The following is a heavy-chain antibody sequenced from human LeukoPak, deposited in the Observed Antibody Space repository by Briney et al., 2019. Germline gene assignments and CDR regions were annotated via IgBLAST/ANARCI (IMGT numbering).Heavy chain of an antibody. CDR3: ARHSPRYSISWLRVYYFDY. V-gene: IGHV4-59*08. CDR1: GGSISSYY. CDR2: IYYSGST. Sequence: SETLSLTCTVSGGSISSYYWSWIRQPPGKGLEWIGYIYYSGSTNYNPSLKSRVTISVDTSKNQFSLKLSSVTAADTAVYYCARHSPRYSISWLRVYYFDYWGQGTLVTVSS. D-gene: IGHD6-13*01. J-gene: IGHJ4*02.